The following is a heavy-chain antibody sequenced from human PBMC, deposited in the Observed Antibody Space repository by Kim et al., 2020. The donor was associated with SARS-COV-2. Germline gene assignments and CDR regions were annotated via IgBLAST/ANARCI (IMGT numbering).Heavy chain of an antibody. Sequence: YAQEFQGRVTSTADKSTSTAYMELSSLRSEDTAVYYCAREDSSYCGSRGYWGQGTLVTVSS. CDR3: AREDSSYCGSRGY. D-gene: IGHD2-21*01. J-gene: IGHJ4*02. V-gene: IGHV1-69*04.